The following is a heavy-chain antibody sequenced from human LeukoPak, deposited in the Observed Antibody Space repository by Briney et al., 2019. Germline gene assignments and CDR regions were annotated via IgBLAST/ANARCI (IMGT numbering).Heavy chain of an antibody. CDR2: INHSGST. Sequence: SETLSLTCAVYGVSFSGYYWSWIRQPPGKGLEWIGEINHSGSTNYNPSLKSRVTISVDKSTNQFSLKLSSVTAADTAVYYCARVYSRENYFDYWGQGTLVTVSS. J-gene: IGHJ4*02. CDR1: GVSFSGYY. CDR3: ARVYSRENYFDY. D-gene: IGHD5-18*01. V-gene: IGHV4-34*01.